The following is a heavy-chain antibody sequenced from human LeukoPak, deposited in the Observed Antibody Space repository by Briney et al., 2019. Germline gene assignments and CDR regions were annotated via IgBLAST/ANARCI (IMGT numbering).Heavy chain of an antibody. V-gene: IGHV3-74*01. J-gene: IGHJ4*02. Sequence: GGSLRLSCAVSGFTFRTYWMHWVRQVPGEGLVWVSRINEDGSITNYADSVKGRFSISRDNAKNTLYLQMNSLRAEDTAMYYCGRDLGGRSGYWGQGTLVTVSS. CDR3: GRDLGGRSGY. CDR1: GFTFRTYW. D-gene: IGHD1-26*01. CDR2: INEDGSIT.